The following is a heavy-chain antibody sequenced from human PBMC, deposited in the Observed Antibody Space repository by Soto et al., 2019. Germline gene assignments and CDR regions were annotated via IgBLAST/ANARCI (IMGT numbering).Heavy chain of an antibody. V-gene: IGHV4-30-4*01. Sequence: QVQLQESGPGLVKPSQTLSLTCTASGGSISSGDYSWSWIRQPPGKGLEWIGYIYYSGSTFYNPSLKNRVTIALDTAKIQFSLKRSSVTAADTAVYYCVREGGDNGFDPWGQGTLVTVSS. CDR3: VREGGDNGFDP. D-gene: IGHD3-16*01. CDR1: GGSISSGDYS. CDR2: IYYSGST. J-gene: IGHJ5*02.